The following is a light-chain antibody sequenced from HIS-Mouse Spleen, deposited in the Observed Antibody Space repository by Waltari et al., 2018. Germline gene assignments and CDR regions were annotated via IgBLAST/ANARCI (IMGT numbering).Light chain of an antibody. CDR2: EVS. J-gene: IGLJ2*01. CDR3: SSYTSSSLV. Sequence: PGQSITISCTGTSSDVGGYNYVSWYQQHPGKAPKLMIYEVSNRPSGVSNRFSGSKSGNTASLTISGLQAEDEADYYCSSYTSSSLVFGGGTKLTVL. CDR1: SSDVGGYNY. V-gene: IGLV2-14*01.